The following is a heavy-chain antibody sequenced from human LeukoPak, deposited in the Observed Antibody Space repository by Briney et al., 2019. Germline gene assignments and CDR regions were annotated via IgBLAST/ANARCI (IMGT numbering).Heavy chain of an antibody. CDR3: ARGRRSSTSNTTNWFDP. D-gene: IGHD2-2*01. J-gene: IGHJ5*02. V-gene: IGHV4-34*01. Sequence: SETLSLTCAVYGGSFSGYYWGWIRQPPPKGLEWIGEINHSGSTNNNPSLKSRVTISVDTSKNQFSLKLSSVTAADTAVYYCARGRRSSTSNTTNWFDPWGQGTLVTVSS. CDR1: GGSFSGYY. CDR2: INHSGST.